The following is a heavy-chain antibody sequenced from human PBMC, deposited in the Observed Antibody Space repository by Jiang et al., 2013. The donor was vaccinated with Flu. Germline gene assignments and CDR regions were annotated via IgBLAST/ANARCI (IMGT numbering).Heavy chain of an antibody. CDR3: ARALAVAGNAGWYYDL. D-gene: IGHD6-19*01. CDR2: TYYRSKWYD. V-gene: IGHV6-1*01. CDR1: GGSVSSNSAA. Sequence: SQTLSLTCAISGGSVSSNSAAWSWIRQSPSRGLEWLGRTYYRSKWYDDYAVSVKSRITINPDTSKNQFSLQLNSVTPEDTAVYYCARALAVAGNAGWYYDLWGXGTLVTVSS. J-gene: IGHJ2*01.